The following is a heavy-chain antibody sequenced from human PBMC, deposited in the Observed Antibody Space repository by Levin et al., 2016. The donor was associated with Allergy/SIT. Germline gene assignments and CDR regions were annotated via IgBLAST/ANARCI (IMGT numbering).Heavy chain of an antibody. D-gene: IGHD3-16*01. Sequence: SETLSLTCAVSGGSMSSGGNSWSWMRQPPGKGLEWIGYIFHSGSAYYNPSLKSRVTISVDRSKNQFSLRLTSVTAADTAVYYCARSRNYVSYYFDFWGQGTLVTVSS. CDR3: ARSRNYVSYYFDF. V-gene: IGHV4-30-2*01. CDR2: IFHSGSA. J-gene: IGHJ4*02. CDR1: GGSMSSGGNS.